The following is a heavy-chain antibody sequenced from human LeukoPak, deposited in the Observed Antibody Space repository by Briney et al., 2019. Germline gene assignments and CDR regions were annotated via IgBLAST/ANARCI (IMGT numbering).Heavy chain of an antibody. D-gene: IGHD1-1*01. J-gene: IGHJ6*02. CDR1: GYTFSDYTFTNYG. Sequence: ASVKVSCKASGYTFSDYTFTNYGISWVRQAPGQGLVWMGWISTYKSHTNYAQKSQGRVTMITDTSTNTAYMELRSLRSDDTAVYYCAREDNDDYYYYGMDVWDQGTAVTVSS. V-gene: IGHV1-18*01. CDR3: AREDNDDYYYYGMDV. CDR2: ISTYKSHT.